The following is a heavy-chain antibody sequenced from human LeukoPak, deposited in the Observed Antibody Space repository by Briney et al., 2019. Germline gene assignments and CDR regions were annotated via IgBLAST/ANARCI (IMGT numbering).Heavy chain of an antibody. Sequence: PGGSLRLSCAASGFTFSSYTMSCVRQAPGKGLEWVSIISGSGDNKYHADSVKGRFTISRDNSKNTLYLQMNSLRAEDTAVYYCAKHLNLDYDYWGQGTLVTVSS. CDR2: ISGSGDNK. V-gene: IGHV3-23*01. J-gene: IGHJ4*02. CDR3: AKHLNLDYDY. D-gene: IGHD3/OR15-3a*01. CDR1: GFTFSSYT.